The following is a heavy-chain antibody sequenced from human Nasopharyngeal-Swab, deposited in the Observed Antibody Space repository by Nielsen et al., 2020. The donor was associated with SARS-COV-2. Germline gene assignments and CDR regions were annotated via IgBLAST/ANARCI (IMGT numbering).Heavy chain of an antibody. CDR2: INHSGST. Sequence: WIRQPPGKGPEWIGEINHSGSTNYNPSLKSRVTISVDKSKNQFSLKLSSVTAADTAVYYCARERLGYCSSTSCYGGERYYYYYYMDVWGKGTTVTVSS. CDR3: ARERLGYCSSTSCYGGERYYYYYYMDV. V-gene: IGHV4-34*01. J-gene: IGHJ6*03. D-gene: IGHD2-2*01.